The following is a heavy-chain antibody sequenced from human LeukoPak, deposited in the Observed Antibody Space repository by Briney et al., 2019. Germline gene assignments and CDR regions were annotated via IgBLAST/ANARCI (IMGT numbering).Heavy chain of an antibody. CDR2: INPSGGSR. V-gene: IGHV1-46*01. CDR1: GYTFTTYY. J-gene: IGHJ6*03. Sequence: ASVMVSCKTSGYTFTTYYLHWVRQAPGQGLEWMGIINPSGGSRSYAQKFQGRVTMTRDTSTSTVYMELSSLRSEDTAVYYCARNPQYCSSTSCFTDYYYYYMDVWGKGTTVTVSS. CDR3: ARNPQYCSSTSCFTDYYYYYMDV. D-gene: IGHD2-2*01.